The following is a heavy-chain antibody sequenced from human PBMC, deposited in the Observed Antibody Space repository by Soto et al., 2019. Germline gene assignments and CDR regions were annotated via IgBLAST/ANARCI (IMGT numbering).Heavy chain of an antibody. CDR1: GYTFTSYG. V-gene: IGHV1-18*04. CDR3: ARDQLQREDRAVVPAGSQAYTGYYYGMDV. CDR2: ISAYNGNT. Sequence: ASVKVSCKASGYTFTSYGISWVRQAPGQGLEWMGWISAYNGNTNYAQKLQGRVTMTTDTSTSTAYMELRSLRSDDTAVYYCARDQLQREDRAVVPAGSQAYTGYYYGMDVWGQGTTVTVSS. J-gene: IGHJ6*02. D-gene: IGHD2-2*01.